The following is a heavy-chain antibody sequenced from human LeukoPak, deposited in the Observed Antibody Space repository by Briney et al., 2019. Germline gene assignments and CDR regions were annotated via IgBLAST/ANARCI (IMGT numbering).Heavy chain of an antibody. CDR1: GFTFSSYG. J-gene: IGHJ6*01. D-gene: IGHD3-9*01. CDR3: AKDRLVLRYFDWLSSGPMDV. V-gene: IGHV3-30*18. CDR2: ISYDGSNK. Sequence: GGSLRLSCAASGFTFSSYGMHWVRQAPGKGLEWVAVISYDGSNKYYADSVKGRFTISRDNSKNTLYLQMNSLRAEDTAVYYCAKDRLVLRYFDWLSSGPMDVWGKGPRSPSPQ.